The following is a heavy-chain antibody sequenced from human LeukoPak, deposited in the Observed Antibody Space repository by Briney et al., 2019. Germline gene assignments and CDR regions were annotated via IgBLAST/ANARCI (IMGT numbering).Heavy chain of an antibody. CDR1: VYTFTDYY. Sequence: ASVKVSCKASVYTFTDYYILWVRQAPGQGLEWMGLINPNSGGTNYAQKFQGRVTMTRDTSISTAYMELSSLRSDDTAVYYCARVYYDSSGYYFVDFDYWGQGTLVTVSS. CDR2: INPNSGGT. CDR3: ARVYYDSSGYYFVDFDY. J-gene: IGHJ4*02. V-gene: IGHV1-2*06. D-gene: IGHD3-22*01.